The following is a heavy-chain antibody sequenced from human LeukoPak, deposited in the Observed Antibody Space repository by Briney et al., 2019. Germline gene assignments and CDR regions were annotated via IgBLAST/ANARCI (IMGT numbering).Heavy chain of an antibody. Sequence: SGPTLANPTQTLTLTCTFSGFSLSTSEMGVGWIRQPPGKALEWLALIYWDDDKRYSQSLKSRLTITQDTSKNQVVLTMTNMDPVDTAKYYCAHRHQLPFDYWGQGILVTVSS. D-gene: IGHD3-10*01. CDR2: IYWDDDK. CDR1: GFSLSTSEMG. CDR3: AHRHQLPFDY. V-gene: IGHV2-5*02. J-gene: IGHJ4*02.